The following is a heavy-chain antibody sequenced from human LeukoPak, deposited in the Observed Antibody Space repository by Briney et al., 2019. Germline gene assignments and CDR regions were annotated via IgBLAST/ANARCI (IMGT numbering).Heavy chain of an antibody. CDR2: IYQSETA. Sequence: SETLSLTCTVSGYSISSGYFWGWMRQPPGKGLEWIGSIYQSETAHYNPSLKSRVTISVDTSKNQFSLKLSSVTAADTAVYYCARDLGGSYHGGYDYWGQGTLVTVSS. V-gene: IGHV4-38-2*02. CDR3: ARDLGGSYHGGYDY. CDR1: GYSISSGYF. D-gene: IGHD1-26*01. J-gene: IGHJ4*02.